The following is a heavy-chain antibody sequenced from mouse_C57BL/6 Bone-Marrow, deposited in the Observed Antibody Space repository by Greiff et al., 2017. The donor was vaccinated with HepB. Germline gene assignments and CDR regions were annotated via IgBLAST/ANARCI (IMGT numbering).Heavy chain of an antibody. CDR1: GFSLTSYG. J-gene: IGHJ3*01. V-gene: IGHV2-2*01. CDR3: ARNCFVGSPFWFAY. Sequence: VKLVESGPGLVQPSQSLSITCTVSGFSLTSYGVHWVRQSPGKGLEWLGVIWSGGSTDYNAAFISRLSISKDNSKSQVFFKMNSLQADDTAIYYCARNCFVGSPFWFAYWGQGTLVTVSA. CDR2: IWSGGST.